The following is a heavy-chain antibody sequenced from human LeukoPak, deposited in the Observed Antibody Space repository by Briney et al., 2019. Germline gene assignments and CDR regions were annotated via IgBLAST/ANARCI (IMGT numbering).Heavy chain of an antibody. Sequence: PGGSLRPSCVATGFTFSRYAMSWVRQAPGKGLEWVSLISGSGGSTKYADSVKGRFTISRDNSKNTLYLQMNSLRAEDTAVYYCAKDQYDSSGPFDNWGQGTLVTVSS. CDR2: ISGSGGST. J-gene: IGHJ4*02. CDR1: GFTFSRYA. V-gene: IGHV3-23*01. D-gene: IGHD3-22*01. CDR3: AKDQYDSSGPFDN.